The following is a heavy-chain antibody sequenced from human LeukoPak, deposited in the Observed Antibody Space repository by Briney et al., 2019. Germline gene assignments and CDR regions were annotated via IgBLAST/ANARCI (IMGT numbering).Heavy chain of an antibody. CDR3: ARLSGSPWY. CDR2: IFYSGST. CDR1: GGSISSSSYY. D-gene: IGHD3-10*01. V-gene: IGHV4-39*01. Sequence: PSETLSLMCAVSGGSISSSSYYWGWIRQPPGKGLEWIGSIFYSGSTYYNPSLKSRVTISVDTSKNQFSLKLNSVTAADTAVYYCARLSGSPWYWGQGTLVTVSS. J-gene: IGHJ4*02.